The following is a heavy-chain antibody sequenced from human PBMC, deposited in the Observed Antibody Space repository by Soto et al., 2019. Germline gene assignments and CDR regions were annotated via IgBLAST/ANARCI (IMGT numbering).Heavy chain of an antibody. CDR1: GYNFDTYW. CDR3: ARRIASAGGYYYYAFDV. J-gene: IGHJ6*02. V-gene: IGHV5-10-1*01. D-gene: IGHD6-13*01. CDR2: IDPIDSKT. Sequence: PGESLKISCKGSGYNFDTYWINLVRQTPGQGLEWMGRIDPIDSKTKYSPSLEGHITISVDKSISTTYLQWSSLKASDTAIYYWARRIASAGGYYYYAFDVWGQGTAVTV.